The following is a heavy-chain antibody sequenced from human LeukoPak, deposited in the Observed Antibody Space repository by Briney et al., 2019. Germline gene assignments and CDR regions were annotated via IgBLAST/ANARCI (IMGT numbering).Heavy chain of an antibody. CDR1: GGSVSSGSYY. CDR3: ARAHYYDSSGSGAFDI. J-gene: IGHJ3*02. CDR2: IYYSGST. Sequence: SETLSLTCTVSGGSVSSGSYYWSWIRQPPGKGLEWIGYIYYSGSTNYNPSLMSRVTISVDTSKNQFSLKLSSVTAADTAVYYCARAHYYDSSGSGAFDIWGQGTMVTVSS. V-gene: IGHV4-61*01. D-gene: IGHD3-22*01.